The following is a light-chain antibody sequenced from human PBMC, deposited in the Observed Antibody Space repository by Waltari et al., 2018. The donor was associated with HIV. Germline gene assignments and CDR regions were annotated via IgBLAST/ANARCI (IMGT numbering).Light chain of an antibody. CDR2: EVN. CDR3: SSHAGSNLFVV. CDR1: RSAVHGYHS. V-gene: IGLV2-8*01. Sequence: QSALTHPPPASGSPGQSPPLPCTGPRSAVHGYHSVSSYQLLPGKAPTLMIFEVNKRPSGVPDRVSGSQSGNTASLTVSGLQPEDEADYYCSSHAGSNLFVVFGGGTKLTVL. J-gene: IGLJ2*01.